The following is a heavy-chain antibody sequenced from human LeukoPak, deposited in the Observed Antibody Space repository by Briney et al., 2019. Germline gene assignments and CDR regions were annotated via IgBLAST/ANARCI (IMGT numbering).Heavy chain of an antibody. J-gene: IGHJ6*02. CDR1: GFIFSSYW. V-gene: IGHV3-7*05. CDR2: IKEDGSAK. CDR3: VMDMDV. Sequence: GGSLRLSCAASGFIFSSYWMSWVRQAPGKGLEWVANIKEDGSAKYYVDSVKGRFTISRDNAKNSLYLQMNSLRAEDTAVYYYVMDMDVWGQGTTVTVSS.